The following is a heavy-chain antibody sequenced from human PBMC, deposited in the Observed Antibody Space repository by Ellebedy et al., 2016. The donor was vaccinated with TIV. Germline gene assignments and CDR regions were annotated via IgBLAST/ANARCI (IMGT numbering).Heavy chain of an antibody. D-gene: IGHD4-17*01. CDR1: GFTFSTYS. CDR3: ARVHGDYRIDY. CDR2: MSGTSSYV. Sequence: ETLSLTYAASGFTFSTYSMNWVRQAPGKGLEWVSSMSGTSSYVHYADSVEGRFTISRDNAKNSLYLHMSSLRVEDTAVHYCARVHGDYRIDYWGPGTLVTVSS. V-gene: IGHV3-21*06. J-gene: IGHJ4*02.